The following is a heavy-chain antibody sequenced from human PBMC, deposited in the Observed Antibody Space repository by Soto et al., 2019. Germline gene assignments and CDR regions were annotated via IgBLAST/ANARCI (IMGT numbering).Heavy chain of an antibody. CDR2: ISPDGGLT. CDR1: GYTFTTYY. Sequence: GASVKVSCKASGYTFTTYYMHGVRQAPGQGLEWMGIISPDGGLTSSAQKFQGRVTMTRDTSTSTVYMELSSLRSEDTAVYYCATRDPGHYWGQGTLVTVSS. CDR3: ATRDPGHY. V-gene: IGHV1-46*01. J-gene: IGHJ4*02.